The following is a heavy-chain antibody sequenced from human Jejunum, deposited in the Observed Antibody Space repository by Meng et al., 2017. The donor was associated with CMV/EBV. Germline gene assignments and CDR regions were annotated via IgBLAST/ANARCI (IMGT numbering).Heavy chain of an antibody. CDR3: ARGFLNGYQPFDY. CDR1: GGSVNNYA. J-gene: IGHJ4*02. CDR2: IIAIFKTP. Sequence: QVQLMQSGAEGKGPGSSMKVSCKSSGGSVNNYAFNWVRQAPGQGLEWMGGIIAIFKTPNYAQKFQGRLTITADESTGTSYMELTSLTSEDTAVYYCARGFLNGYQPFDYWGQGTLVTVSS. D-gene: IGHD5-24*01. V-gene: IGHV1-69*12.